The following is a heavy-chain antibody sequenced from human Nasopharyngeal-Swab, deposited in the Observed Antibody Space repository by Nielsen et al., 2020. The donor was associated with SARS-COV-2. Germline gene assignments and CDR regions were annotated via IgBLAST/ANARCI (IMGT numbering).Heavy chain of an antibody. V-gene: IGHV3-23*01. CDR3: AKDITTFGVVIASFDY. D-gene: IGHD3-3*01. J-gene: IGHJ4*02. CDR2: ISGSGGST. Sequence: VRQAPGKGLEWVSAISGSGGSTFYADSVKGRFTISRDSSKNTLYLQMNSPRAEDTAVYYCAKDITTFGVVIASFDYWGQGTLVTVSS.